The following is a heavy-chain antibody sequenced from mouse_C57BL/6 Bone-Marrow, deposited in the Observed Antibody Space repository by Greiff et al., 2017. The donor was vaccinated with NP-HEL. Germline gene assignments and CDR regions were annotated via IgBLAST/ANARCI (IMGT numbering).Heavy chain of an antibody. Sequence: QVQLQQPGAELVKPGASVKLSCKASGYTFTSYWMQWVKQRPGQGLEWIGEIDPSDSYPNYNQKFKGKATLTVDTSSSTAYLKLSSLTSEDCAVYYCARGGTGFAYWGQGTLVTVSA. J-gene: IGHJ3*01. CDR1: GYTFTSYW. CDR2: IDPSDSYP. CDR3: ARGGTGFAY. D-gene: IGHD3-3*01. V-gene: IGHV1-50*01.